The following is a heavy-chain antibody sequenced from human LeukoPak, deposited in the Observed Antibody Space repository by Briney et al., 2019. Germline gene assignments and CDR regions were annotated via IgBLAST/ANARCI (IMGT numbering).Heavy chain of an antibody. V-gene: IGHV1-2*02. Sequence: GASVKVSCKASGYTFTGYYMHWVRQAPGQGLEWMGWINPNSGGTNYAQKFQGRVTMNRDTSISTAYMELSRLRSDDTAVYYCARARVIIGATLDYWGQGTLVTVSS. CDR3: ARARVIIGATLDY. D-gene: IGHD3-10*01. CDR1: GYTFTGYY. CDR2: INPNSGGT. J-gene: IGHJ4*02.